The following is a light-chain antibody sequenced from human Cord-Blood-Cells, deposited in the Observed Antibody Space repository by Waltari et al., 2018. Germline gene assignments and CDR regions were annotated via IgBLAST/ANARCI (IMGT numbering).Light chain of an antibody. CDR3: QAWDSSTVV. CDR2: QDR. V-gene: IGLV3-1*01. CDR1: KLGATY. J-gene: IGLJ2*01. Sequence: SYELTQPPSVSVSPGQTASITCSGDKLGATYACWYQQKPGQSPVLVIYQDRKRPPGIPERFSCSNSGNTATLPIGGTQAMDDADYYCQAWDSSTVVVGGGTKLTGL.